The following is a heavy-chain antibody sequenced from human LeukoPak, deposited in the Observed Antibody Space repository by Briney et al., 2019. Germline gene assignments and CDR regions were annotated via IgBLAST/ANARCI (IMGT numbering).Heavy chain of an antibody. CDR1: GFTFSSYG. Sequence: PGGSLRLAFAAFGFTFSSYGMHWVRQAPGKGLEWVAVIWYDGSNKYYADSVKGRFTISRDNSKYTLYLQMNSLRAEDTAVYYCAKDGRTGGDYYYYYYMDVWGKGTTVTVSS. CDR2: IWYDGSNK. J-gene: IGHJ6*03. D-gene: IGHD7-27*01. V-gene: IGHV3-33*06. CDR3: AKDGRTGGDYYYYYYMDV.